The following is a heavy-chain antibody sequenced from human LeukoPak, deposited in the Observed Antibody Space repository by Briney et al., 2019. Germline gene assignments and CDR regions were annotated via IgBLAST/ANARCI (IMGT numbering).Heavy chain of an antibody. CDR3: AKDPEYCGGDCYTNYFDY. CDR2: ISGSGGST. V-gene: IGHV3-23*01. D-gene: IGHD2-21*02. Sequence: GGTLRLSCAASGFTFSSYAMSWDRQAPGKGLEWVSAISGSGGSTYYADSVKGRFTISRDNSKNTLYLQMNSLRAEDTAVYYCAKDPEYCGGDCYTNYFDYWGQGTLVTVSS. CDR1: GFTFSSYA. J-gene: IGHJ4*02.